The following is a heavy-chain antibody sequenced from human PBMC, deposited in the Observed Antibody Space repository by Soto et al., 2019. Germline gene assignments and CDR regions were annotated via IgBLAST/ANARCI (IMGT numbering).Heavy chain of an antibody. D-gene: IGHD3-16*01. J-gene: IGHJ4*02. CDR2: ISYDGSNK. Sequence: GGSLRLSCTASGFTFSNYGVHRVRQAPGKGLKWVAVISYDGSNKYYADSVKGRFTISRDNSKNTLYLQMNSLRAEDTAVYYCARGRDYLGGDFDSWGQGTLVTVS. CDR3: ARGRDYLGGDFDS. V-gene: IGHV3-30-3*01. CDR1: GFTFSNYG.